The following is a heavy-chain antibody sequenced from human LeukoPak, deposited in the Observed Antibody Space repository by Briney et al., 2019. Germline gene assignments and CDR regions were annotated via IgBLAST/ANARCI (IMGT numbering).Heavy chain of an antibody. CDR1: GFILSTSE. V-gene: IGHV3-48*03. Sequence: GGSLRLSCAASGFILSTSEINWVRQAPGKGLEWVSFIGSGGITIHYADSVKGRFTISRDNAKNSVNLQMNSLRVEDTAIYYCARGYNYGTHFDSWGQGTVVTVSS. CDR3: ARGYNYGTHFDS. J-gene: IGHJ4*02. D-gene: IGHD5-18*01. CDR2: IGSGGITI.